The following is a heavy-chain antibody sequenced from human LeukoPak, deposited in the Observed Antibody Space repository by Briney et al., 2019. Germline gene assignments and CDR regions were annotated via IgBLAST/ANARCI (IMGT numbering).Heavy chain of an antibody. V-gene: IGHV3-21*01. CDR1: GFTFSGYV. CDR2: ITFSSSHI. CDR3: ARGPQFSGPGWFDP. D-gene: IGHD3-10*01. J-gene: IGHJ5*02. Sequence: SGGSLRLSCAASGFTFSGYVMTWVRQAPGKGLGCVSSITFSSSHIYYADSVKGRFTISRDNTKDSLYLQMNSLRAEDTAIYYCARGPQFSGPGWFDPWGQGTLVTVSS.